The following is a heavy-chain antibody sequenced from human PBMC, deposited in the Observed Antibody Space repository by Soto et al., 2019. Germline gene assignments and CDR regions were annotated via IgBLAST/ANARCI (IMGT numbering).Heavy chain of an antibody. CDR3: ARGLASFYDSSGYPYYFDY. Sequence: TSETLSLTCTVSGGSISSYYWSWIRQPPGKGLEWIGYIYYSGSTNHNPSLKSRVTISVDRSKNQFSLKLSSVTAADAAVYYCARGLASFYDSSGYPYYFDYWGQGTLVTVSS. CDR2: IYYSGST. V-gene: IGHV4-59*01. D-gene: IGHD3-22*01. CDR1: GGSISSYY. J-gene: IGHJ4*02.